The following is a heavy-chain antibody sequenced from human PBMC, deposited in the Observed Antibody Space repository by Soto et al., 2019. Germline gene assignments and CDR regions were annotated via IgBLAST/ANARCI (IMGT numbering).Heavy chain of an antibody. D-gene: IGHD5-18*01. V-gene: IGHV3-7*03. CDR2: IKQDGSEK. Sequence: GGSLRLSCAASGFTFSSYWMSWVRQAPGKGLEWVANIKQDGSEKYYVDSVKGRFTISRDNAKNSLYLQMNSLRAEDTAVYYCARDHGYSYGYRGPYYYYGMDVWGQGTTVTVSS. J-gene: IGHJ6*02. CDR1: GFTFSSYW. CDR3: ARDHGYSYGYRGPYYYYGMDV.